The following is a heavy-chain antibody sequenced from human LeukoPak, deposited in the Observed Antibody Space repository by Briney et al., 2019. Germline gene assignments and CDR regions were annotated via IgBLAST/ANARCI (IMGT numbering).Heavy chain of an antibody. Sequence: SETLSLTCAVYGGSFSGYYWGWIRQPPGKGLEWIGEINHSGSTNYNPSLKSRVTISVDTSKNQFSLKLSSVTAADTAGYYCARGSLGYCSGGSCYGMSYYYGMDVWGKGTTVTVSS. V-gene: IGHV4-34*01. J-gene: IGHJ6*04. D-gene: IGHD2-15*01. CDR3: ARGSLGYCSGGSCYGMSYYYGMDV. CDR2: INHSGST. CDR1: GGSFSGYY.